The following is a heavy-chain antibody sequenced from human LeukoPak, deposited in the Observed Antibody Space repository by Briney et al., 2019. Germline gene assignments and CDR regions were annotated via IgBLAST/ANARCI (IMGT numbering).Heavy chain of an antibody. CDR2: IYYSGST. Sequence: SETLSLTCTVSGGSISSDYWTWIRQPPGKRLEWIGYIYYSGSTNYNPSLKSRVTISVDTSKNQFSLKLSSVTAADTAVYYCARSITRDAFDIWGQGTMVTVSS. V-gene: IGHV4-59*08. J-gene: IGHJ3*02. CDR3: ARSITRDAFDI. CDR1: GGSISSDY. D-gene: IGHD3-10*01.